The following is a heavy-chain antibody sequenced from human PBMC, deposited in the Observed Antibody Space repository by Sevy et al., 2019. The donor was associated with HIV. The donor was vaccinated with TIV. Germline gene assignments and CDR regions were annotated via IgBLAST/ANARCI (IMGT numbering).Heavy chain of an antibody. CDR1: GYTFTGYY. Sequence: ASVKVSCKASGYTFTGYYIYWVRQAPGQGLEWMGWINPNSGGTNYAQKFQGRVTMTTDTSINTAYMELSSLRSEDTAVYYCARGGGNGWYYFDYWGQETLVTVSS. D-gene: IGHD6-19*01. V-gene: IGHV1-2*02. J-gene: IGHJ4*02. CDR2: INPNSGGT. CDR3: ARGGGNGWYYFDY.